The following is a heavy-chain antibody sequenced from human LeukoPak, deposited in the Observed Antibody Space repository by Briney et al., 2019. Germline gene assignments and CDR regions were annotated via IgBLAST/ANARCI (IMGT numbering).Heavy chain of an antibody. CDR3: ARVGPSGWYRGFDY. V-gene: IGHV4-34*01. Sequence: SETLSLTCAVYGGPFSGYYWSWIRQPPGKGLEWIGEINHSGSTNYNPSLKSRVTISVDTSKNQFSLKLSSVTAADTAVYYCARVGPSGWYRGFDYWGQGTLVTVSS. CDR2: INHSGST. D-gene: IGHD6-19*01. J-gene: IGHJ4*02. CDR1: GGPFSGYY.